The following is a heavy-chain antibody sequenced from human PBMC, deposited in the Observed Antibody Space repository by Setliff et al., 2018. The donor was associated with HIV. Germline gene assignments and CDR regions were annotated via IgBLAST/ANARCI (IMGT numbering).Heavy chain of an antibody. CDR2: ISVFSGNT. D-gene: IGHD3-10*01. CDR1: GYTFASYG. V-gene: IGHV1-18*01. CDR3: ARDFYDVGRWFGELRPFDY. J-gene: IGHJ4*02. Sequence: ASVKVSCKASGYTFASYGISWVRQAPGQGLEWMGWISVFSGNTIYAQKVQDRVTMTTDTPTSTAYMELRSLRSDDTAMYYCARDFYDVGRWFGELRPFDYWGQGTLVTV.